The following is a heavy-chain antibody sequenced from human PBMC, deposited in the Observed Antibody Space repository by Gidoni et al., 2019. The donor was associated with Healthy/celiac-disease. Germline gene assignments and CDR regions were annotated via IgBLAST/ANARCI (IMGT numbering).Heavy chain of an antibody. CDR2: INPSGGST. CDR3: ARDRGVGAPFDY. CDR1: GYTFTSYY. V-gene: IGHV1-46*01. D-gene: IGHD1-26*01. Sequence: QVQLVQSGAEVKKPGASVKVSCKASGYTFTSYYMHWVRQAPGQWLEWMGIINPSGGSTSYAQKFQGRVTMTRDTSTSTVYMELSSLRSEDTAVYYCARDRGVGAPFDYWGQGTLVTVSS. J-gene: IGHJ4*02.